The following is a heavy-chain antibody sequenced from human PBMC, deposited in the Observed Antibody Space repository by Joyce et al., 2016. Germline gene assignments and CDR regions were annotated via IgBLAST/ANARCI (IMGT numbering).Heavy chain of an antibody. J-gene: IGHJ4*02. Sequence: QVQLVESGGGVVQPGRSLRLSCAASGFTFSNYGMQWVRQAPGKGVEWVAAIWYDGRNKYYSDSVKGRFTISRDNSKNTLYLQMNSLRAEDTAVYYCARDRVRADYWGQGILVTVSS. CDR2: IWYDGRNK. CDR3: ARDRVRADY. CDR1: GFTFSNYG. D-gene: IGHD3-16*02. V-gene: IGHV3-33*01.